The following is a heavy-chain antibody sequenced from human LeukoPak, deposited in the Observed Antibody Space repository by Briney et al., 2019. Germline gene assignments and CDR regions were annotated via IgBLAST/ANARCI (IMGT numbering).Heavy chain of an antibody. CDR1: GGSFSGYY. D-gene: IGHD6-13*01. J-gene: IGHJ1*01. CDR3: AREGIAAFFQH. CDR2: INHSGST. V-gene: IGHV4-34*01. Sequence: SETLSLTCAVYGGSFSGYYWSWIRQPPGKGLEWIGEINHSGSTNYNPSLKSRVTISVDTSKNQFSLKLSSVTAADTAVYYCAREGIAAFFQHWGQGTLVTVSS.